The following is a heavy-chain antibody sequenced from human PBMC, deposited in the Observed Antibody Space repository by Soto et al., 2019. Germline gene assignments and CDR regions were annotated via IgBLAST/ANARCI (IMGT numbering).Heavy chain of an antibody. Sequence: ASVKVSCKASGYTFTSYAMHWVRQAPGQRLEWMGWINAGNGNTKYSQKFQGRVTITRDTSASTAYMELSSLRSEDTAVYYCARRALWLRRSGFDYWGQGTRVTVSS. CDR2: INAGNGNT. CDR3: ARRALWLRRSGFDY. V-gene: IGHV1-3*01. J-gene: IGHJ4*02. D-gene: IGHD5-18*01. CDR1: GYTFTSYA.